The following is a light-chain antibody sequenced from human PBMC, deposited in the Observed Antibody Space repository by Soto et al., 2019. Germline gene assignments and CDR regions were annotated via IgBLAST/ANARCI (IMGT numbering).Light chain of an antibody. Sequence: IVMTQSPDSLAVSLGERTTIHCMSSRTLFYSANNKNYLAWYQHKAGQPPKLALYWASTRESGVSDRFNGSGSATDFTLTINNLQPEDAAVYYCQQYYGTPYTFGQGTKLAI. CDR1: RTLFYSANNKNY. J-gene: IGKJ2*01. V-gene: IGKV4-1*01. CDR2: WAS. CDR3: QQYYGTPYT.